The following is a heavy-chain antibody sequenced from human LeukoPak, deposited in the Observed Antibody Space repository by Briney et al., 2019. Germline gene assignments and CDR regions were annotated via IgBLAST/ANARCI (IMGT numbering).Heavy chain of an antibody. Sequence: GGSLRLSCAASGFTFSSYWMTWVRQAPGKGLEWVAYMKEDGTETHYVGSVKGRFTISRDNTKKSLYLQMNSLRADDTAVYYCARGVYAFDVWGQGTMVTVSS. CDR3: ARGVYAFDV. J-gene: IGHJ3*01. CDR1: GFTFSSYW. CDR2: MKEDGTET. V-gene: IGHV3-7*01.